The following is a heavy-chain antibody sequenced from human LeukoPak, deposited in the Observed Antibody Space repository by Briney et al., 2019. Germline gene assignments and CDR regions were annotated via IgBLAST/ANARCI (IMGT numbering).Heavy chain of an antibody. J-gene: IGHJ4*02. V-gene: IGHV1-18*01. D-gene: IGHD3-16*02. CDR1: GYTFTSYG. Sequence: ASVKVSCKASGYTFTSYGISWVRQAPGQGLEWMGWINTYNGKTNYVQNLQGRVTMTTDTSTTTAYMELRGLRSDDTAVYYCARDRYGMDSYFVYWGQGTLVTVPS. CDR2: INTYNGKT. CDR3: ARDRYGMDSYFVY.